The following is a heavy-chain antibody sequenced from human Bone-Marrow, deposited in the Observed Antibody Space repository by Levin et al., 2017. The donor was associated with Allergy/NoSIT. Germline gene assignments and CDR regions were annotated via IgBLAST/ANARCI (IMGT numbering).Heavy chain of an antibody. D-gene: IGHD3-10*01. CDR3: AKFSGSRLWAFFDY. V-gene: IGHV3-23*01. J-gene: IGHJ4*02. CDR2: ISARGDTT. CDR1: GFTFRSYT. Sequence: PGGSLRLSCEASGFTFRSYTMTWVRQSPGRGLEWVSAISARGDTTFYADSVKGRFTISRDNSKNTVFLQMNSLRVDDTAVYYCAKFSGSRLWAFFDYWGQGTLLAVSS.